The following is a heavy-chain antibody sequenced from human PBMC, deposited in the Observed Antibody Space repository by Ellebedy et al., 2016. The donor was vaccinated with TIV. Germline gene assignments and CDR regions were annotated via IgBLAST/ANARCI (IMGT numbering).Heavy chain of an antibody. D-gene: IGHD3/OR15-3a*01. Sequence: SETLSLTCTVSGASISTYSWSWIRQPPGKGLECFGYIYYSGNTNYNPTLKSRVTISVDTSKNPFSLELNSVTAAATAIYYCVRNVMIFTFDKWYADLWGRGTLVTVSS. CDR1: GASISTYS. CDR3: VRNVMIFTFDKWYADL. V-gene: IGHV4-59*08. CDR2: IYYSGNT. J-gene: IGHJ2*01.